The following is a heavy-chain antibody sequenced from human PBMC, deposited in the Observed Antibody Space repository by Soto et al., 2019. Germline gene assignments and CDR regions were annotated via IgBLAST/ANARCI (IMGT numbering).Heavy chain of an antibody. V-gene: IGHV3-66*01. CDR2: IYSGGST. J-gene: IGHJ4*02. D-gene: IGHD5-12*01. CDR1: GFTVSSNY. CDR3: AVGGLNSGYDSGVVYFDY. Sequence: EVQLVESGGGLVQPGGSLRLSCAASGFTVSSNYMSWVRQAPGKGLEWVSVIYSGGSTYYADSVKGRFTISRDNSKNTLYLQMNSLRAEDTAVYYCAVGGLNSGYDSGVVYFDYWGQGTLVTVSS.